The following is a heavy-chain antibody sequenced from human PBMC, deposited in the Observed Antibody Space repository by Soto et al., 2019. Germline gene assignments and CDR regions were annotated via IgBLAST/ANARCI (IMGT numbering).Heavy chain of an antibody. CDR2: IYPDSGGT. D-gene: IGHD2-8*01. J-gene: IGHJ4*02. CDR1: GYTFSGFY. V-gene: IGHV1-2*02. Sequence: QVQLVQSGAEVKKPGASVKVSCRTSGYTFSGFYIHWVRQTPGQGLESMGWIYPDSGGTDYAQKFQGRVTMTRDTSISTAYMELSRLRSDDTAVYYCRVTGVSEVDYWGQGTLVTVSS. CDR3: RVTGVSEVDY.